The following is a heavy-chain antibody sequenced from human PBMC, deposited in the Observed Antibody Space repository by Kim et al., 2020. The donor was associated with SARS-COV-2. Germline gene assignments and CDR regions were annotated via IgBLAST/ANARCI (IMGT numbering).Heavy chain of an antibody. D-gene: IGHD3-10*01. Sequence: ASVKVSCKASGYTFTSYYMHWVRQAPGQGLEWMGIINPSGGSTSYAQKFQGRVTMTRDTSTSTVYMELSSLRSEDTAVYYCARWGYYGSGRKNWFDPWGQGTLVTVSS. CDR2: INPSGGST. J-gene: IGHJ5*02. CDR3: ARWGYYGSGRKNWFDP. CDR1: GYTFTSYY. V-gene: IGHV1-46*01.